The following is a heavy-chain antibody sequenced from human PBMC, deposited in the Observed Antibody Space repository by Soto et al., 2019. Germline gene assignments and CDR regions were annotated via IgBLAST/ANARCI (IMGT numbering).Heavy chain of an antibody. CDR3: AKDYYDSSGYPRLTDWFDP. V-gene: IGHV3-23*01. CDR1: GFTFSSYA. Sequence: GGSLRLSCAASGFTFSSYAMSWVRQAPGKGLEWVSAISGSGGSTYYADSVKGRLTISRDNSKNTLYLQMNSLRAEDTAVYYCAKDYYDSSGYPRLTDWFDPWGQGTLVTVSS. D-gene: IGHD3-22*01. CDR2: ISGSGGST. J-gene: IGHJ5*02.